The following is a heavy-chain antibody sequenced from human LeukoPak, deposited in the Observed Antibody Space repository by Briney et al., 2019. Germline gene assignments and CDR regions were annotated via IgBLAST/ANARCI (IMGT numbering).Heavy chain of an antibody. CDR3: ARESGRDFAD. J-gene: IGHJ4*02. CDR1: GYTLTGYY. D-gene: IGHD2-21*01. V-gene: IGHV1-18*04. CDR2: ISAYSGNT. Sequence: ASVKVSCKASGYTLTGYYMHWVRQAPGQGLEWMGWISAYSGNTNYAQKLQGRVTMTTDTSTSTAYMELRSLRSDDTAVYYCARESGRDFADWGQGALVTVSS.